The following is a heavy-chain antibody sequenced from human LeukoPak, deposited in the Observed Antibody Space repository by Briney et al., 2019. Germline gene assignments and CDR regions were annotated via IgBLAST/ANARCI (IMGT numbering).Heavy chain of an antibody. Sequence: GGSLRLSCAASGFTFSSYSMNWVRQAPGKGLEGVSSISSSSSYIYYADSVKGRFTISRDNAKNSLYLQMNSLRAEDTAVYYCARDRFGSYSSSWTDYWGQGTLVTVSS. D-gene: IGHD6-13*01. J-gene: IGHJ4*02. V-gene: IGHV3-21*01. CDR1: GFTFSSYS. CDR3: ARDRFGSYSSSWTDY. CDR2: ISSSSSYI.